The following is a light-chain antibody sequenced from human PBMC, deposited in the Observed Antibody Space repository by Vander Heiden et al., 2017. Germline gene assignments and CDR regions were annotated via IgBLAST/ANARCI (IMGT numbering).Light chain of an antibody. J-gene: IGKJ1*01. Sequence: EIVLTQSPATLSLSPGEGATLSCRASQSISRYLTWYQQKPGQAPRLLISDASNRATRIPARFSGSGSGTDFTLTINSLEPEDFAVYYCQQRSTWPWTFGQGTKVEI. V-gene: IGKV3-11*01. CDR2: DAS. CDR1: QSISRY. CDR3: QQRSTWPWT.